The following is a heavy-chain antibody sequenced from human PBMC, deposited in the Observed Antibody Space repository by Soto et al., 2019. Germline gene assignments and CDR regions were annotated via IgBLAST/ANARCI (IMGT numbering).Heavy chain of an antibody. D-gene: IGHD6-13*01. V-gene: IGHV3-48*01. CDR3: ARGRAGGSSCYLAAFDI. J-gene: IGHJ3*02. Sequence: EVQLVESGGGLVQPGGSLRLSCAASGFTFSSYSMNWVRQAPGKGLEWVSYISSSSSTIYYADSVKGRFTISRDNAKNSLYLQMNSLRAEDTAVYYCARGRAGGSSCYLAAFDIWGQGTMVTVSS. CDR2: ISSSSSTI. CDR1: GFTFSSYS.